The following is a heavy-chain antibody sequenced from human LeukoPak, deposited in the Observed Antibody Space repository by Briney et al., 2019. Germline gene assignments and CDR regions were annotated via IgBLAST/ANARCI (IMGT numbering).Heavy chain of an antibody. V-gene: IGHV3-33*01. Sequence: GGSLRLSCAASGFIFNNYGMHWVRQAPGKGLGWVAVIWYDGSNKYYGDSVKGRFTISRDNSKNTVYLEMNSLRAEDTAVYYCARGGLGSYGYGMDVWGQGTTVTVSS. CDR3: ARGGLGSYGYGMDV. D-gene: IGHD3-16*01. CDR2: IWYDGSNK. CDR1: GFIFNNYG. J-gene: IGHJ6*02.